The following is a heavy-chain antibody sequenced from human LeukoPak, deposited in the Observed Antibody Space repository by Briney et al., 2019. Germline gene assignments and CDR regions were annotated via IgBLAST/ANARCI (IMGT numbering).Heavy chain of an antibody. CDR3: ARGGAATVTPDFFGY. CDR1: GFTVSSNY. J-gene: IGHJ4*02. CDR2: IYSGGST. V-gene: IGHV3-66*01. D-gene: IGHD4-17*01. Sequence: GGSLRLSCAASGFTVSSNYMSWVRQAPGKGLEWVSVIYSGGSTYYADSVKGRFTISRDNSKNTLYLQMNSLRAEDTAVYYCARGGAATVTPDFFGYWGQGTLVTVSS.